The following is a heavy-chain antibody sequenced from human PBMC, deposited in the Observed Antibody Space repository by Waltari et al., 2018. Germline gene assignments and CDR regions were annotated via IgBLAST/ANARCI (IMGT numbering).Heavy chain of an antibody. Sequence: EVQLVESGGGLVQPGGSLRLSCAASGFTFSDHYMDWVRQAPGKGLEWVGRTRNKANSYTTEYAASVKGRFTISRDDSKNSLYLQMNSLKTEDTAVYYCARDRGSGSYSDYWGQGTLVTVSS. CDR2: TRNKANSYTT. D-gene: IGHD1-26*01. CDR1: GFTFSDHY. CDR3: ARDRGSGSYSDY. J-gene: IGHJ4*02. V-gene: IGHV3-72*01.